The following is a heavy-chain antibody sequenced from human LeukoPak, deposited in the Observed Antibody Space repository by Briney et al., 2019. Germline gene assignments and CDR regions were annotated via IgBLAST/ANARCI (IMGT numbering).Heavy chain of an antibody. Sequence: PGGSLRLSCAVSGFTFSGSAIHWVRQASGKGLEWVGRIRSKDNGNATTYAASVKGRFTISRDDSKNTAYLQMDSLKTEDTGVYYCIRNHDSSGYYFDYWGQGILVTVSS. CDR3: IRNHDSSGYYFDY. D-gene: IGHD3-22*01. CDR2: IRSKDNGNAT. J-gene: IGHJ4*02. CDR1: GFTFSGSA. V-gene: IGHV3-73*01.